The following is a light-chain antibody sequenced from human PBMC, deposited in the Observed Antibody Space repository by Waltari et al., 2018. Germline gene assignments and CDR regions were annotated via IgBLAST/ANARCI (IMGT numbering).Light chain of an antibody. CDR1: TGELVVFYF. CDR2: DVH. V-gene: IGLV2-14*03. CDR3: KSYSSSATSVV. Sequence: QSALTQPASVSGSPGQSIPLPCTATTGELVVFYFLVWYQQLPDKAPKLIMYDVHRRPADISNRFSGAKSANTASLTISGLQAEDEGDYYCKSYSSSATSVVFGGGTKLTVL. J-gene: IGLJ3*02.